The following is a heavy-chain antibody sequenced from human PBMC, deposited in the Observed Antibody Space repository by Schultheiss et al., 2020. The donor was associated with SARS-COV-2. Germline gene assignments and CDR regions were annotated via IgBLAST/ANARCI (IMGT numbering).Heavy chain of an antibody. D-gene: IGHD4-17*01. Sequence: GGSLRLSCAASGFTFSSYAMHWVRQAPGKGLEWVAVISYDGSNKFYADSVKGRFTVSRDNSKNTLYLQMDSLRVEDTAVYYCARDYGDYVFWFDPWGQGTLVTVSS. V-gene: IGHV3-30-3*01. CDR3: ARDYGDYVFWFDP. CDR1: GFTFSSYA. CDR2: ISYDGSNK. J-gene: IGHJ5*02.